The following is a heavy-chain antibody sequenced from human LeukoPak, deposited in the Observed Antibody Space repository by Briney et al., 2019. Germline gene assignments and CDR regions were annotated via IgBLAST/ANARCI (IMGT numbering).Heavy chain of an antibody. Sequence: SVKVSCKASGGTFSSYAISWVRQAPGQGLEWMGRIIPILGIANYAQKFQGRVTITADKSTSTAYMELSSLRSEDTAVYYCARDVGSSSWSDYWGQGTLVTVSS. J-gene: IGHJ4*02. CDR2: IIPILGIA. D-gene: IGHD6-13*01. CDR1: GGTFSSYA. V-gene: IGHV1-69*04. CDR3: ARDVGSSSWSDY.